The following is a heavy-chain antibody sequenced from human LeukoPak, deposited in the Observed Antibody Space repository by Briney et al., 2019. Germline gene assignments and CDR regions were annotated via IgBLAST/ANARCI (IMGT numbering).Heavy chain of an antibody. J-gene: IGHJ4*02. V-gene: IGHV1-69*13. Sequence: SVKVSCKASGGTFSSYAISWVRQAPGQGLEWMGGIIPILGTANYAQKFQGRVTITADESTSTAYMELRSLRSDDTAVYYCARDSSGWYENFDYWGQGTLVTVSS. CDR1: GGTFSSYA. CDR3: ARDSSGWYENFDY. D-gene: IGHD6-19*01. CDR2: IIPILGTA.